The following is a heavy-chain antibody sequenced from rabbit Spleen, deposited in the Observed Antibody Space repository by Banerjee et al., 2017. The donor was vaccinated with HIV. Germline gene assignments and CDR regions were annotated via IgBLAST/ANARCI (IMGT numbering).Heavy chain of an antibody. CDR2: IDPVFGST. V-gene: IGHV1S47*01. CDR1: GFDFSSYG. Sequence: QEQLVESGGGLVQPGGSLKLSCKASGFDFSSYGVSWVRQAPGKGLEWIGYIDPVFGSTYYASWVNGRFTISSHNAQNTLYLQLNSLTAADTATYFCVSSYAGYAGYGYTFNDWLDLWGPGTLVTVS. D-gene: IGHD6-1*01. CDR3: VSSYAGYAGYGYTFNDWLDL. J-gene: IGHJ5*01.